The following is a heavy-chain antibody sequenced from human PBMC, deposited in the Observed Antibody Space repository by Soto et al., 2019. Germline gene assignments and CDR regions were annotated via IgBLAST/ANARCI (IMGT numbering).Heavy chain of an antibody. CDR1: GYTFTGYY. CDR2: INPNSGDP. V-gene: IGHV1-2*02. J-gene: IGHJ6*02. CDR3: ARDYWSGDRYYYGMDV. D-gene: IGHD3-3*01. Sequence: ASVKVSCKASGYTFTGYYIHWVRQAPGQRLEWMGYINPNSGDPNYAQKFQGRVTMTRDTSISTAYMELSRLRSDDTAVYFCARDYWSGDRYYYGMDVWGQGTTVTVSS.